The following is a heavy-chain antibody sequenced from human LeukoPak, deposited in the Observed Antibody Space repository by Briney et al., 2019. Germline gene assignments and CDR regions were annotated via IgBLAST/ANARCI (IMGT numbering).Heavy chain of an antibody. Sequence: PSQTLSLTCTVSGGSISSGGYYWSWIRQPPGKGLEWIGYIYYSGSTNYNPSLKSRVTISVDTSKNQFSLKLSSVTAADTAVYYCARRLGFNRLLDYWGQGTLVTVSS. V-gene: IGHV4-61*08. CDR3: ARRLGFNRLLDY. D-gene: IGHD3-10*01. CDR2: IYYSGST. J-gene: IGHJ4*02. CDR1: GGSISSGGYY.